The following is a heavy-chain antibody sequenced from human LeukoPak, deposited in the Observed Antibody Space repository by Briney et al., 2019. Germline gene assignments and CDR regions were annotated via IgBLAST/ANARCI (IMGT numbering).Heavy chain of an antibody. J-gene: IGHJ4*02. CDR3: TSLEMDYYDSSPFDY. D-gene: IGHD3-22*01. V-gene: IGHV3-73*01. CDR2: IRSKANSYAT. CDR1: GFTFSGSA. Sequence: GGSLRLSCAASGFTFSGSAMHWVRQASGKGLEWVGRIRSKANSYATAYAASVKGRFTISRDDSKNTAYPQMNSLKTEDTAVYYCTSLEMDYYDSSPFDYWGQGTLVTVSS.